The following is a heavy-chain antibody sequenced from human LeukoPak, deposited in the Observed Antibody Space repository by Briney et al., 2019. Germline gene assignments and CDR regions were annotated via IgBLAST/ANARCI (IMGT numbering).Heavy chain of an antibody. J-gene: IGHJ4*02. Sequence: ASVKVSCKASGYTFTSYGISWVRQAPGQGLEWMGWISAYNGNTNCAQKLQGRVTMTRDTSTSTVYMELSSLRSEDTAVYYCAVSSPKPLYSSGWYTFGDFDYWGQGTLVTVSS. CDR1: GYTFTSYG. D-gene: IGHD6-19*01. V-gene: IGHV1-18*01. CDR3: AVSSPKPLYSSGWYTFGDFDY. CDR2: ISAYNGNT.